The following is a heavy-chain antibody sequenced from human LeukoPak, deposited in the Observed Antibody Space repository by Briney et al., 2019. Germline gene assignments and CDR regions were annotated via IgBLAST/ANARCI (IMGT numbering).Heavy chain of an antibody. Sequence: SETLPLTCTVSGGSISSYYWSWIRQPAGKGLEWIGRIYTSGSTNYNPSLKSRVTMSVDTSKNQFSLKLSSVTAADTAVYYCARVGYDFWSGYYTGAFDIWGQGTMVTVSS. J-gene: IGHJ3*02. CDR3: ARVGYDFWSGYYTGAFDI. CDR1: GGSISSYY. CDR2: IYTSGST. V-gene: IGHV4-4*07. D-gene: IGHD3-3*01.